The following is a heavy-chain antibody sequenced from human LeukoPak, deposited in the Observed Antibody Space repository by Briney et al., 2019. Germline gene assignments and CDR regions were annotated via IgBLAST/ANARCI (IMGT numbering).Heavy chain of an antibody. CDR3: ATYPYGSGSYLPDY. V-gene: IGHV1-2*02. J-gene: IGHJ4*02. Sequence: ASVKVSCKASGYTFTGYYMHWVRQAPGQGLEWMGWINPNSGGTIYAQKFQGRVTMTEDTSTDTAYMELSSLRSEDTAVYYCATYPYGSGSYLPDYWGQGTLVTVSS. CDR2: INPNSGGT. D-gene: IGHD3-10*01. CDR1: GYTFTGYY.